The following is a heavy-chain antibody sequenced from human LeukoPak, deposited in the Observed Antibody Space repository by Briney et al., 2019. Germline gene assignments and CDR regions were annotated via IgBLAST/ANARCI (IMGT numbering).Heavy chain of an antibody. CDR2: ISWNSGSI. J-gene: IGHJ4*02. CDR3: AKVGSSSSSFDY. D-gene: IGHD6-6*01. CDR1: GFTFDDYA. Sequence: GRSLRLSCAASGFTFDDYAMHWVRQAPGKGLEWVSGISWNSGSIGYADSVKGRFTISRDNAKNSLYLQMNSLRAEDTALYYCAKVGSSSSSFDYWGQGTLVTVSS. V-gene: IGHV3-9*01.